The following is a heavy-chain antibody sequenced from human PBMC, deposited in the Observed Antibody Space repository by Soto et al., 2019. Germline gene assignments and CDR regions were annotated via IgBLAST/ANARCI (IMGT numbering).Heavy chain of an antibody. Sequence: ASVKVSYKASGYTFTSYDINWVRQATGQGLEWMGWMNPNSGNTGYAQKFQGRVTMTRNTSISTAYMELSSLRSEDTAVYYCARSRGLRFLEWPYWGQGTLVTVSS. CDR3: ARSRGLRFLEWPY. CDR1: GYTFTSYD. D-gene: IGHD3-3*01. J-gene: IGHJ4*02. V-gene: IGHV1-8*01. CDR2: MNPNSGNT.